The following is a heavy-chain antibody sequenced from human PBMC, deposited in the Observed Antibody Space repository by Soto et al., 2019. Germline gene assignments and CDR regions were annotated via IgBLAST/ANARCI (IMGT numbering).Heavy chain of an antibody. D-gene: IGHD2-15*01. CDR2: IYPGDSDT. V-gene: IGHV5-51*01. CDR3: ARLQEGRYCSGGSCYPHYYFDY. CDR1: GYSFTSYW. J-gene: IGHJ4*02. Sequence: PGESLKISCKGSGYSFTSYWIGWVRQMPGKGLEWMGIIYPGDSDTRYSPSFQGQVTISADKSISTAYLQWSSLKASDTAMYYCARLQEGRYCSGGSCYPHYYFDYWGQGTLVTVSS.